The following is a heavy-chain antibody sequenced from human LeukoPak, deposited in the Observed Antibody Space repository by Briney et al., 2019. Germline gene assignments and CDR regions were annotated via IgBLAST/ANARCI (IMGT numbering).Heavy chain of an antibody. CDR2: VHLDGRT. J-gene: IGHJ4*02. V-gene: IGHV4-4*02. CDR3: AREGGFYRPLDY. Sequence: SETLSLTCGVSGGSVINTNWWTWVRQPPGKGLEWIGEVHLDGRTNYNPSLESRLTMSVDVSENQVSLKPTSVTAADTAVYYCAREGGFYRPLDYSGQGTLVTVSS. D-gene: IGHD3-3*01. CDR1: GGSVINTNW.